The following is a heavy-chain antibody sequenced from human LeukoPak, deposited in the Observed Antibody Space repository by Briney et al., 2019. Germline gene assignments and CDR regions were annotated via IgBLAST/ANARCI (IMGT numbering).Heavy chain of an antibody. Sequence: AGGSLRLSCAASGFTFSGSAMHWVRQASGKGLEWVGRIRSKANSYATAYAASVKGRFTISRDDSKNTAYLQMNSLKTEDTAAYYCTGVVNDWNYLAGSFDYWGQGTLVTVSS. CDR3: TGVVNDWNYLAGSFDY. CDR1: GFTFSGSA. D-gene: IGHD1-7*01. CDR2: IRSKANSYAT. J-gene: IGHJ4*02. V-gene: IGHV3-73*01.